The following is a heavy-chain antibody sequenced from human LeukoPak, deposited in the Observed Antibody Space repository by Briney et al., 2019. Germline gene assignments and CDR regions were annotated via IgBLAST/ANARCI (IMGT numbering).Heavy chain of an antibody. CDR3: TRWGKQWLVTYYYYYYMDV. J-gene: IGHJ6*03. CDR1: GFTFSGSA. D-gene: IGHD6-19*01. V-gene: IGHV3-73*01. CDR2: IRSKANSYAT. Sequence: GGSLRLSCAASGFTFSGSAMHWVRQASGKGLEWVGRIRSKANSYATAYAASVKGRFTISRDDSKNTAYLQMNSLKTEDTAVYYCTRWGKQWLVTYYYYYYMDVWGKGTTVTVSS.